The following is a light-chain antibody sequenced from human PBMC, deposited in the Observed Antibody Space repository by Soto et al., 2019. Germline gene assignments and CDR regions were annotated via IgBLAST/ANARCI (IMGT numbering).Light chain of an antibody. J-gene: IGLJ2*01. CDR2: DVS. CDR1: SSDVGGYNY. Sequence: QSALTQPASVSGSPGQSITISCTGTSSDVGGYNYVSWYQQHPGKAPKLMIYDVSNRPSGVSNRFSGSKSGNTASLNISGVQAEDEADYYCSSYTSSSTLVVFGGGTQLTVL. V-gene: IGLV2-14*01. CDR3: SSYTSSSTLVV.